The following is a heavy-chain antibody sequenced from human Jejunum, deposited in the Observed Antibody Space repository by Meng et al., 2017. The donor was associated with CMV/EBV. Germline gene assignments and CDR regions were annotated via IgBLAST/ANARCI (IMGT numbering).Heavy chain of an antibody. CDR1: GDSISNGGYY. CDR3: AREPCGGKGFGYLDY. CDR2: IYYSRST. J-gene: IGHJ4*02. V-gene: IGHV4-31*02. D-gene: IGHD2-15*01. Sequence: GDSISNGGYYWTWIRQHPGKGLGWIAYIYYSRSTYYNPSLKSRVTMSVDTSKNQFSLKLSSVTAADTAVYYCAREPCGGKGFGYLDYWGQGTLVTVSS.